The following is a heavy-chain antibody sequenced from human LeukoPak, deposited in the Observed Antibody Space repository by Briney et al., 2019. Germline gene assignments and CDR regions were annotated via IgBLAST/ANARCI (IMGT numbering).Heavy chain of an antibody. CDR3: ARVGSSSWYGAFDI. Sequence: ASVKVSCKASGYSFNSQGMNWVRQAPGQGLEWMGWINPNSGGTNYAQKFQGRVTMTRDTSISTAYMELSRLRSDDTAVYYCARVGSSSWYGAFDIWGQGTMVTVSS. D-gene: IGHD6-13*01. J-gene: IGHJ3*02. V-gene: IGHV1-2*02. CDR2: INPNSGGT. CDR1: GYSFNSQG.